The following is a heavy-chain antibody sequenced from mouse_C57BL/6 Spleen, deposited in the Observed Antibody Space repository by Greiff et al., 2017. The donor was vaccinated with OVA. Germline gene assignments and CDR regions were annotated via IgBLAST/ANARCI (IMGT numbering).Heavy chain of an antibody. CDR1: GFTFSSYA. CDR3: ARDTTAFDY. V-gene: IGHV5-4*01. CDR2: ISDGGSYT. D-gene: IGHD1-2*01. J-gene: IGHJ2*01. Sequence: EVMLVESGGGLVKPGGSLKLSCAASGFTFSSYAMSWVRQTPEKRQEWVATISDGGSYTYYPDNVKGRFTISRDNAKNNLYLQMSHLKSEDTAMYYCARDTTAFDYWGQGTTLTVSS.